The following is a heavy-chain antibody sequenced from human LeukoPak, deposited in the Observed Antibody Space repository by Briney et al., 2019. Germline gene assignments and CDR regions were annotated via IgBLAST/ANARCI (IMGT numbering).Heavy chain of an antibody. Sequence: GGSLRLSCAASGFTFSDYYMSWIRQAPGKGLEWVSYISSSSSYTNYADSVKGRLTISRDNSKNTLYLQMNSLRAEDTAIYFCATNCSSTSCYYYWGQGTLVTVSS. CDR3: ATNCSSTSCYYY. CDR1: GFTFSDYY. D-gene: IGHD2-2*01. V-gene: IGHV3-11*03. CDR2: ISSSSSYT. J-gene: IGHJ4*02.